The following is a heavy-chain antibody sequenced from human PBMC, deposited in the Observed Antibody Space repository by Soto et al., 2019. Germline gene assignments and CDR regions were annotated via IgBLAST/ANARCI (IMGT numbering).Heavy chain of an antibody. J-gene: IGHJ6*02. CDR3: ARDGIQLWSSVYYYYGMDV. Sequence: SQTLSLTCAIPGDSVSSNSAAWNWIRQSPSRGLEWLGRTYYRSKWYNDYAVSVKSRITSNPDTSKNQFSLQLNSVTPEDTAVYYCARDGIQLWSSVYYYYGMDVWGQGTTVTVS. D-gene: IGHD5-18*01. CDR2: TYYRSKWYN. CDR1: GDSVSSNSAA. V-gene: IGHV6-1*01.